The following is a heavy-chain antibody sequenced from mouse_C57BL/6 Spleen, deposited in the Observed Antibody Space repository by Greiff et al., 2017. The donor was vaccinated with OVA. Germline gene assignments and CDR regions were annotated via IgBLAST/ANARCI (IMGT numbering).Heavy chain of an antibody. CDR2: ISSGGDYI. Sequence: DVHLVESGEGLVKPGGSLKLSCAASGFTFSSYAMSWVRQTPEKRLEWVAYISSGGDYIYYADTVKGRFTISRDNARNTLYLQMSSLKSEDTAMYYCTRVTTVVAFDYWGQGTTLTVSS. D-gene: IGHD1-1*01. CDR3: TRVTTVVAFDY. CDR1: GFTFSSYA. J-gene: IGHJ2*01. V-gene: IGHV5-9-1*02.